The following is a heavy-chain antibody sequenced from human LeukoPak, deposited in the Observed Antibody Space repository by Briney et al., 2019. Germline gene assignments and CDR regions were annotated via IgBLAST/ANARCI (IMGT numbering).Heavy chain of an antibody. V-gene: IGHV3-23*01. Sequence: GGSLRLSCAASGFTFSSYALTWVRQAPGKGLEWVSAINGSGGSTYYADSVKGRFTISRDNSKNTLYLQMNSLRAEDTAVYYCAKGSYCSGGSCFFDYWGQGTLVSVSS. D-gene: IGHD2-15*01. CDR3: AKGSYCSGGSCFFDY. CDR2: INGSGGST. J-gene: IGHJ4*02. CDR1: GFTFSSYA.